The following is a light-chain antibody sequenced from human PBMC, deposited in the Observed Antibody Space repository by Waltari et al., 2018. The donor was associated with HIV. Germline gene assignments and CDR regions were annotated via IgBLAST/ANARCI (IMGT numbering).Light chain of an antibody. Sequence: QSALTQPASVSGSPGQSITISCTGTSSDIGTYNLFSWYQQHPGKAPKLIIYEGIKRPSGVSNRISGSKAANTASLTISGLQAEDEADYFCSSYGGSSNWLFGGGTKLTVL. CDR1: SSDIGTYNL. J-gene: IGLJ2*01. CDR2: EGI. V-gene: IGLV2-23*01. CDR3: SSYGGSSNWL.